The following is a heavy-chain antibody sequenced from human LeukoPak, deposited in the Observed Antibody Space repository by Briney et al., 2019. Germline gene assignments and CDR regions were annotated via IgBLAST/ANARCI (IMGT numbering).Heavy chain of an antibody. D-gene: IGHD4-17*01. CDR1: GFTVSSNY. CDR3: ARGRGNGDYDYDAFDI. Sequence: PGGSLRLSCAASGFTVSSNYMSWVRQAPGKGLEWVSVIYSSGSTYYADSVKGRFTISRDNSKNTLYLQMNSLRAEDTAVYYCARGRGNGDYDYDAFDIWGQGTMVTVSS. J-gene: IGHJ3*02. CDR2: IYSSGST. V-gene: IGHV3-66*02.